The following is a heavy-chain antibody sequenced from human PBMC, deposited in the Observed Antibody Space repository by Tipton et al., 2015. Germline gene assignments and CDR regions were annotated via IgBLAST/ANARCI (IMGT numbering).Heavy chain of an antibody. V-gene: IGHV3-30*18. CDR1: GFTFSSFV. D-gene: IGHD3-22*01. J-gene: IGHJ6*02. CDR2: ISYDGSNK. CDR3: AKELVTYYYDSSGYYNYYYCYGMDF. Sequence: SLRLSCAASGFTFSSFVMHWVRQAPGKGLEWVAVISYDGSNKYYADSVKGRFTISRDNSKNTLYLQMNSLRAEDTAVYYCAKELVTYYYDSSGYYNYYYCYGMDFWGQGTTVTVSS.